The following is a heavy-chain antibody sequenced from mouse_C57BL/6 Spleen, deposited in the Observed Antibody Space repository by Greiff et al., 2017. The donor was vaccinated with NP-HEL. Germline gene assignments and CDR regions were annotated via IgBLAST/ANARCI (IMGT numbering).Heavy chain of an antibody. CDR2: ISSGSSTI. CDR1: GFTFSDYG. V-gene: IGHV5-17*01. D-gene: IGHD1-1*02. CDR3: ARLLYGV. Sequence: VKLMESGGGLVQPGGSLKLSCAASGFTFSDYGMHWVRQAPETGLAWVAYISSGSSTIYYADTVKGRFTISRDNAKNTLFLQMTSLRSEDTAMYYCARLLYGVWGQGTTLTVSS. J-gene: IGHJ2*01.